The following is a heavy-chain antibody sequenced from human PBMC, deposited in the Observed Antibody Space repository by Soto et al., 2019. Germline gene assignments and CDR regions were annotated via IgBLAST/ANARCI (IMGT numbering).Heavy chain of an antibody. D-gene: IGHD6-19*01. Sequence: ASVKVSCKASGYTFTSYAMHWVHQAPGQRLEWMGWINAGNGNTKYSQKFQGRVTITRDTSASTAYMELSSLRSEDMAVYYCARVSSSARYYFDYWGQGTLVTVSS. V-gene: IGHV1-3*01. J-gene: IGHJ4*02. CDR3: ARVSSSARYYFDY. CDR1: GYTFTSYA. CDR2: INAGNGNT.